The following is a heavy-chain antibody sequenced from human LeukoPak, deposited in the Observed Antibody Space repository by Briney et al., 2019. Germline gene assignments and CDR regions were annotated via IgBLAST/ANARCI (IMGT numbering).Heavy chain of an antibody. V-gene: IGHV4-59*12. D-gene: IGHD3-10*01. CDR1: GGSISSYY. J-gene: IGHJ5*02. CDR2: IYYSGST. CDR3: ARRRHTLWFGESDNWCDP. Sequence: SETLSLTCTVSGGSISSYYWSWIRQPPGKGLEWIGYIYYSGSTNYNPSLKSRVTISVDTSKNQLSLKLSSVTAADTAVYYCARRRHTLWFGESDNWCDPWGQGTLVTVSS.